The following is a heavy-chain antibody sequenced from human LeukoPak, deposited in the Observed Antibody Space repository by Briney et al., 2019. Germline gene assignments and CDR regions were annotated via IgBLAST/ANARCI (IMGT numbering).Heavy chain of an antibody. CDR1: GGSISSYY. CDR2: IYTSGST. D-gene: IGHD4-17*01. V-gene: IGHV4-4*07. J-gene: IGHJ4*02. Sequence: SETLSLTCTVSGGSISSYYWSWIRQPAGKGLEWIGRIYTSGSTNYNPSLKSRVTMSVDTSKNQFSLKLSSVTAADTAVYYCARIRSDYGDRGIDYWGQGTLVTVSS. CDR3: ARIRSDYGDRGIDY.